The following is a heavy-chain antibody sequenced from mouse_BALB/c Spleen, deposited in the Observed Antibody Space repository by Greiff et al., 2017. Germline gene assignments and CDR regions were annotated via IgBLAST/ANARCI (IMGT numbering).Heavy chain of an antibody. CDR1: GYAFSSSW. Sequence: QVQLKESGPELVKPGASVKISCKASGYAFSSSWMNWVKQRPGQGLEWIGRIYPGDGDTNYNGKFKGKATLTADKSSSTAYMQLSSLTSVDSAVYFCASKGSYYAMDYWGQGTSVTVSS. J-gene: IGHJ4*01. V-gene: IGHV1-82*01. CDR2: IYPGDGDT. CDR3: ASKGSYYAMDY.